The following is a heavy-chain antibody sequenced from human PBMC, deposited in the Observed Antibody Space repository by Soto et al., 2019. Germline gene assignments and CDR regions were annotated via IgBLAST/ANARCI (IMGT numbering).Heavy chain of an antibody. Sequence: ASVKVSCKASGYTFTSYDINWVRQATGQGLEWMGWMNPNSGNTGYAQKFQGRVTMTRNTSISTAYMELSSLRSEDTAVYYCARGTAYYDFWSGFEGFDYWGQGTLVTAPQ. CDR2: MNPNSGNT. CDR1: GYTFTSYD. J-gene: IGHJ4*02. D-gene: IGHD3-3*01. V-gene: IGHV1-8*01. CDR3: ARGTAYYDFWSGFEGFDY.